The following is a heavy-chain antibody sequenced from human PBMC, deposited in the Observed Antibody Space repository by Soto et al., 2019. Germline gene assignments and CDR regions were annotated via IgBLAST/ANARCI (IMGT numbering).Heavy chain of an antibody. D-gene: IGHD3-22*01. CDR3: ARDRLLYYDSSGFIDY. CDR2: ISAYNGNT. CDR1: GYTFTSYG. V-gene: IGHV1-18*01. J-gene: IGHJ4*02. Sequence: EASVKVSCKASGYTFTSYGISWVRQAPGQGLEWMGWISAYNGNTNYAQKLQGRVTMSTDTSTSTAYMELRSPRSDDTAVYYCARDRLLYYDSSGFIDYWGQGTLVTVS.